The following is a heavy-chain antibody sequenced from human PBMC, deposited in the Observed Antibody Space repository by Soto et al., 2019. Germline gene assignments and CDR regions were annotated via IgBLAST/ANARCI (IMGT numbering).Heavy chain of an antibody. CDR3: ARDEQLAY. CDR1: GGSISSYY. V-gene: IGHV4-59*01. D-gene: IGHD6-6*01. CDR2: IYYSGST. Sequence: PSGSLSLTCTVSGGSISSYYWSWIRQPPGKGLEWIGYIYYSGSTNYNPSLKSRVTISVDTSKNQFSLKLSSVTAADTAVYYCARDEQLAYWGQGTLVTVSS. J-gene: IGHJ4*02.